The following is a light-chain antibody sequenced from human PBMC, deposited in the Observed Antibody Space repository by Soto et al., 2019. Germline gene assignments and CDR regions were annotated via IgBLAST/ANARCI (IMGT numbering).Light chain of an antibody. CDR1: QSVSSNN. Sequence: EIVLTQSPGTLSLSPGERATLSCRASQSVSSNNLAWYQQRPGQAPRVLIYGTSSRATGIPDRFSGSGSGTDFTLTISRLEPEDFAVFYCQQYGRSITFGQGTRLEI. V-gene: IGKV3-20*01. J-gene: IGKJ5*01. CDR3: QQYGRSIT. CDR2: GTS.